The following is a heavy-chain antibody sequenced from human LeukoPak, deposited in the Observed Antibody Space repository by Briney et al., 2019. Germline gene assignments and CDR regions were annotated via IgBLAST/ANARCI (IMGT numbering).Heavy chain of an antibody. V-gene: IGHV1-2*02. CDR2: INPNSGGT. D-gene: IGHD6-13*01. Sequence: GSSVKVSCKASGYTFTGYYMHWVRQAPGQGLEWMGWINPNSGGTNYAQKFQGRVTMTRDTSISTAYMELSRLRSDDTAVYYCARDPLTGIAAAAPEDYWGQGTLVTVSS. J-gene: IGHJ4*02. CDR3: ARDPLTGIAAAAPEDY. CDR1: GYTFTGYY.